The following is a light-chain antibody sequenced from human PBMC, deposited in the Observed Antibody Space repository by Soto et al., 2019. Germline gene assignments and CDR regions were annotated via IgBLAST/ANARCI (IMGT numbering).Light chain of an antibody. Sequence: DIQMTQSPSSLSAFVGDSVTFTCRASQGISNYLAWYHQNPGKVPKLLVYAASTLQSGVPSRFSGSRAGTEFTLTIPSLQPEDGGTYYRQHYHRPPFTFGPGTKLEIK. CDR3: QHYHRPPFT. CDR1: QGISNY. J-gene: IGKJ3*01. V-gene: IGKV1-27*01. CDR2: AAS.